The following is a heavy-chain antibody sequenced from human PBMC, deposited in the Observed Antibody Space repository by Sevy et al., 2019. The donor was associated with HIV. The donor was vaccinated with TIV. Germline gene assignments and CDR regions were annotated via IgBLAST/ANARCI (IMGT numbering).Heavy chain of an antibody. Sequence: GGSLRLSCAASGFIFNSYPISCVRQAPGKGVEWVSSISASGGSIYYADSVKGRFTISRDNSKKTVDLQMNSLRAGDTAVYYCGREDSGYEYWGQGTLVTVSS. CDR3: GREDSGYEY. V-gene: IGHV3-23*01. CDR2: ISASGGSI. CDR1: GFIFNSYP. D-gene: IGHD5-12*01. J-gene: IGHJ4*02.